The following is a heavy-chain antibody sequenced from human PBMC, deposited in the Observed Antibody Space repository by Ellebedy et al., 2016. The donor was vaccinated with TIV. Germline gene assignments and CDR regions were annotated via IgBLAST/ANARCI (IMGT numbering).Heavy chain of an antibody. D-gene: IGHD7-27*01. V-gene: IGHV3-23*01. Sequence: PGGSLRLSCVASRFTFRTHAMSWVRQAPGKGLEWVSAITGTGAATYYAASVKGRFTISRDNSKNTLYLQMNSLRAGDTAVYFCAKDRDWGSPNDAFDIWGQGTVVTVSS. CDR2: ITGTGAAT. CDR1: RFTFRTHA. J-gene: IGHJ3*02. CDR3: AKDRDWGSPNDAFDI.